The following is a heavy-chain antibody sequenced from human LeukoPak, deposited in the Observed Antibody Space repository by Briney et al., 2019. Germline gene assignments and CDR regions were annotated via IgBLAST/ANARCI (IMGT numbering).Heavy chain of an antibody. Sequence: GGSLRLSCAASGFTFSDHYMSWIRQAPGKGLEWVSYISSSGSTIYYADSVKGRFTISRDNAKNSLYLQMNSLRAEDTAVYYCARGSYCSSTSCYPSFDYWGQGTLVTVSS. CDR2: ISSSGSTI. V-gene: IGHV3-11*01. CDR1: GFTFSDHY. D-gene: IGHD2-2*01. J-gene: IGHJ4*02. CDR3: ARGSYCSSTSCYPSFDY.